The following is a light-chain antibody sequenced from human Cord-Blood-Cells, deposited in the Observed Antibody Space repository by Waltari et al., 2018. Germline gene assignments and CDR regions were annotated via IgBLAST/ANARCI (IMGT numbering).Light chain of an antibody. CDR1: QSVSSSY. CDR2: GAS. J-gene: IGKJ4*01. Sequence: EIVLTQSPGTLSLSPGERATLSCRASQSVSSSYLAWYQQKPGQAPRLLIYGASSRATGLPDRFSGSGSGTDFTLTISRLEPEDFAVYYCQQYGSSPWLTFGGGTKVEIK. V-gene: IGKV3-20*01. CDR3: QQYGSSPWLT.